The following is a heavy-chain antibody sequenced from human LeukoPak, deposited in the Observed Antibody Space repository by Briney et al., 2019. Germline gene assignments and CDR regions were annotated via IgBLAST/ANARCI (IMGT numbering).Heavy chain of an antibody. CDR1: GFTFSSYA. V-gene: IGHV3-23*01. J-gene: IGHJ4*02. CDR2: ISGSGGNT. CDR3: AKRGRGRWDLQPLDY. Sequence: PGGSLRLSCAASGFTFSSYAMSWVRQAPGKGLEWVSAISGSGGNTYYADSVKGRFTISRDNSKNTLYLQMNSLRAEDTAVYYCAKRGRGRWDLQPLDYWGQGTLVTVSS. D-gene: IGHD1-26*01.